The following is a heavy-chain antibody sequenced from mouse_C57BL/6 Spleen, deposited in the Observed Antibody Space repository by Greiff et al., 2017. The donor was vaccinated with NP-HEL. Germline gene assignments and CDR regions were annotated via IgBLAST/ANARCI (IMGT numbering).Heavy chain of an antibody. D-gene: IGHD2-13*01. CDR2: ISSGGDYI. CDR3: TRDRGIYYGDRVYYAMDY. J-gene: IGHJ4*01. CDR1: GFTFSSYA. Sequence: EVMLVESGEGLVKPGGSLTLSCAASGFTFSSYAMSWVRQTPEKRLEWVAYISSGGDYIYYADTVKGRFTISRDNDMNTLYLQMGSLKSEDTAMYYCTRDRGIYYGDRVYYAMDYWGQGTSVTVSS. V-gene: IGHV5-9-1*02.